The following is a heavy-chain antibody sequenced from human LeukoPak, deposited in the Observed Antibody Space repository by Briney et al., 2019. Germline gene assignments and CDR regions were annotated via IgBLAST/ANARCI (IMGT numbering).Heavy chain of an antibody. CDR1: GGSFSGYY. J-gene: IGHJ4*02. CDR2: TNHSGST. V-gene: IGHV4-34*01. CDR3: ARGVPDY. Sequence: SETLSLTCAVYGGSFSGYYWSWIRQPPGKGLEWIGETNHSGSTNYNPSLKSRVTISVDTSKNQFSLKLSSVTAADTAVYYCARGVPDYWGQGTLVTVSS.